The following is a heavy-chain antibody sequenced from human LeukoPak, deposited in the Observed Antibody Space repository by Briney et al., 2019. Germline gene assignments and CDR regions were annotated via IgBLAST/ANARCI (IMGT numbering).Heavy chain of an antibody. V-gene: IGHV3-9*01. J-gene: IGHJ4*02. D-gene: IGHD5-24*01. CDR1: GFTFDDYA. CDR2: ISWNSGSI. CDR3: AKDTEEMATIGYFDY. Sequence: GGSLRLSCAASGFTFDDYAMHWVRHAPGKGLEWVSGISWNSGSIGYADSVKGRFTISRDNAKNSLYLQMNSLRAEDTALYYCAKDTEEMATIGYFDYWGQGTLVTVSS.